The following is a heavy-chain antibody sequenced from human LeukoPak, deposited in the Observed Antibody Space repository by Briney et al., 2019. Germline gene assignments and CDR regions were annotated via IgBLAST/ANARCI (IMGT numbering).Heavy chain of an antibody. CDR1: GYTFTSYG. CDR3: ARSLSTSPHIYFDY. J-gene: IGHJ4*02. V-gene: IGHV1-18*04. CDR2: ISAYNGNT. Sequence: ASVKVSCKASGYTFTSYGISWVRQAPGQGLEWMGWISAYNGNTNYAQKLQGRVTMTTDTSTSTAYMELRSPRSDDTAVYYCARSLSTSPHIYFDYWGQGTLVTVSS.